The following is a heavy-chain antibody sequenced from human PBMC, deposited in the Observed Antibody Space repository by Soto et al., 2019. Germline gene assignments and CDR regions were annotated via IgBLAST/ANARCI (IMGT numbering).Heavy chain of an antibody. CDR1: GYAFTSNS. CDR2: INVGNGAT. J-gene: IGHJ6*02. V-gene: IGHV1-3*01. CDR3: ARDQGMFIFGGVMTNVRYYYGMDV. D-gene: IGHD3-16*01. Sequence: QVQLVQSGAEVKKPGASVKVSCKASGYAFTSNSIQWVRQAPGQSLEWVGWINVGNGATRYSQKFQGRVTITRDTSAGTVYMELSSLRSEDTAGYYCARDQGMFIFGGVMTNVRYYYGMDVWGQGTTVTVSS.